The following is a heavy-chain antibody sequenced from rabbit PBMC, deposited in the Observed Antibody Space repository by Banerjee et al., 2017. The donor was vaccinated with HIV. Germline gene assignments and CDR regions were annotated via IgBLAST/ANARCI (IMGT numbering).Heavy chain of an antibody. CDR2: IYAGGGNT. Sequence: QEQLKETGGGLVQPGGSLTLSCKGSGFDFSSYYMSWVRQAPGKGLEWIGCIYAGGGNTYYANWAKGRFTISRTSSTTVTLQMTSLTAADTATYFCARVGYTYGDGGDGYSKWGLWGQGTLVTVS. CDR1: GFDFSSYYM. D-gene: IGHD6-1*01. V-gene: IGHV1S45*01. J-gene: IGHJ3*01. CDR3: ARVGYTYGDGGDGYSKWGL.